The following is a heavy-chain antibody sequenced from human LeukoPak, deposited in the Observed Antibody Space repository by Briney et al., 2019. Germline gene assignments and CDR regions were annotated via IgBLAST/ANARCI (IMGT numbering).Heavy chain of an antibody. D-gene: IGHD6-13*01. V-gene: IGHV3-74*01. Sequence: GGSLRLSCAASGFTFSDYWMHWVRQAPGKGLVWFSRINSGGINTSYTDSVKGRFTISRDNAKNSLYLQMNSLRAEDTAVYYCARDFSSSWYLVVYYYYMDVWGKGTTVTVSS. CDR2: INSGGINT. J-gene: IGHJ6*03. CDR3: ARDFSSSWYLVVYYYYMDV. CDR1: GFTFSDYW.